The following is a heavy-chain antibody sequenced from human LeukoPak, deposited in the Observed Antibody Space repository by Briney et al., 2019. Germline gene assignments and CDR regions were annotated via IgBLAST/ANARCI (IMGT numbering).Heavy chain of an antibody. CDR2: IYPGDSDT. CDR1: GYSFTSYW. Sequence: GESLKISCEGSGYSFTSYWIGWVRQMPGKGLEWMGIIYPGDSDTRYSPSFQGQVTISADRSISTAYLQWSSLKASDTAMYYCARSHSTYAYYMDVWAKGTTVTVSS. J-gene: IGHJ6*03. D-gene: IGHD6-13*01. CDR3: ARSHSTYAYYMDV. V-gene: IGHV5-51*01.